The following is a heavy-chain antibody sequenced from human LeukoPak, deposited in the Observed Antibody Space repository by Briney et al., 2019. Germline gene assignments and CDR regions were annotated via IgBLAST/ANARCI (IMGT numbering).Heavy chain of an antibody. CDR3: AKGVAVQYEWSHFDY. V-gene: IGHV3-23*01. CDR1: GFTVSSNY. Sequence: PGGSLRLSCAASGFTVSSNYMSWVRQAPGKGLEWVSGISGSGGSTYYADSVKGRFTISRDNSKKTLYLQMNSLRAEDTAVYYCAKGVAVQYEWSHFDYWGQGTLVTVSS. D-gene: IGHD3-3*01. J-gene: IGHJ4*02. CDR2: ISGSGGST.